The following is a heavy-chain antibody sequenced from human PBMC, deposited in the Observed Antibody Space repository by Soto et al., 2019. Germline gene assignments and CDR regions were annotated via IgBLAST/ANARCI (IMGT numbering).Heavy chain of an antibody. Sequence: QVQLVQSGAEVKKPGSSVKVSCKASGGTFSSYAISWVRQAPGQGLEWMGGIIPIFGTANYAQKFQGRVTITADESTSTAYMELSSLRSEDTAVYYCAREDIVVVVAATDYYSGMDVWGQGTTVTVSS. J-gene: IGHJ6*02. CDR1: GGTFSSYA. V-gene: IGHV1-69*01. CDR3: AREDIVVVVAATDYYSGMDV. CDR2: IIPIFGTA. D-gene: IGHD2-15*01.